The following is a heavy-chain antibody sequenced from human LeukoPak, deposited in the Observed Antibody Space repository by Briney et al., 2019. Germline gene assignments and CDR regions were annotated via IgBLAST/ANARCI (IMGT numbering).Heavy chain of an antibody. Sequence: PSETLSLTCTVPGGSISRYYWSWLRQPPGKGLEWIGYIHYSGSTNYNPSLKSGVTISVDTSKTEFSLKLSSGTAADTAVYYCARHGNYGNYFYYGMDVWGQGTTVTVSS. CDR2: IHYSGST. CDR3: ARHGNYGNYFYYGMDV. J-gene: IGHJ6*02. CDR1: GGSISRYY. V-gene: IGHV4-59*08. D-gene: IGHD3-10*01.